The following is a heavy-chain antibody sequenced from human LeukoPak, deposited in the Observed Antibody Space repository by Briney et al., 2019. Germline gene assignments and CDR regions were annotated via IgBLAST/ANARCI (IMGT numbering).Heavy chain of an antibody. D-gene: IGHD6-25*01. J-gene: IGHJ6*03. V-gene: IGHV3-48*01. CDR3: ARFAAGGSYYYYMDV. CDR1: GFTFSSYT. CDR2: TGTSSTTI. Sequence: PGGSLRLSCAASGFTFSSYTMNWVRQPPGKGLEWVSNTGTSSTTIYYADSVKGRFTISRDNAKNSLYLQMNSLRADDTAVYYCARFAAGGSYYYYMDVWGKGTTATVSS.